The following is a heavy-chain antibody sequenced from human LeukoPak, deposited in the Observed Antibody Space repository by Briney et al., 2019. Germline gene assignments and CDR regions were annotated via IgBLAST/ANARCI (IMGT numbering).Heavy chain of an antibody. CDR3: ARYQYSSSWYDLYMDV. J-gene: IGHJ6*03. V-gene: IGHV4-61*02. Sequence: PSETLSLTCTVSGGSISSGSYYWSWIRQPAGKGLEWIGRIYTSGSTNYNPSLKSRVTISVDTSKNQFSLKLSSVTAADTAVYYCARYQYSSSWYDLYMDVWGKGTTVTVSS. D-gene: IGHD6-13*01. CDR2: IYTSGST. CDR1: GGSISSGSYY.